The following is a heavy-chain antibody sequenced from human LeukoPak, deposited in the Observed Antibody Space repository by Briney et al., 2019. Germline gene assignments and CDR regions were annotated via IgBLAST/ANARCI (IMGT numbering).Heavy chain of an antibody. CDR2: INQDGSLK. CDR3: AREYCSGGSCDESMDV. Sequence: PGGSLRLSCAASGFTLSSNWMSWARQAPGKGLEWVANINQDGSLKYYVDSVKGRFTISRDNAKNSLYLQMNSLRAEDTAVYYCAREYCSGGSCDESMDVWGKGTTVTVSS. J-gene: IGHJ6*03. CDR1: GFTLSSNW. D-gene: IGHD2-15*01. V-gene: IGHV3-7*01.